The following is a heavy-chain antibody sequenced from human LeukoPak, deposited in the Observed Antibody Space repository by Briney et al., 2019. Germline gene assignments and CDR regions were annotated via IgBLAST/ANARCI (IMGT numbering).Heavy chain of an antibody. CDR2: IRNDGSTK. CDR1: GFTFGSYG. V-gene: IGHV3-30*02. Sequence: GGSLRLSCAASGFTFGSYGTHWVRQAPGKGLEWVAFIRNDGSTKYYTDSVKGRFTISRDNSRATLYLQMNSLRAEDTAVYYCAKDQPDVGTTAWFFDYWGQGTLVTVSS. CDR3: AKDQPDVGTTAWFFDY. J-gene: IGHJ4*02. D-gene: IGHD1-26*01.